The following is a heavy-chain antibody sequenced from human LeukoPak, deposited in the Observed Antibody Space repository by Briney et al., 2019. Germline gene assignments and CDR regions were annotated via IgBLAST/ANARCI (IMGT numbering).Heavy chain of an antibody. J-gene: IGHJ4*02. CDR2: ISAYNGNT. CDR1: GYTFTSYG. Sequence: ASVKVSCKASGYTFTSYGISWVRQAPGQGLEWMGWISAYNGNTNYAQKLQGRVTMTTDTSTSTVYMELRSLRSDDTAVYYCARDPPRLYCTNGVCPIPTAVFDYWGQGTLVTVSS. CDR3: ARDPPRLYCTNGVCPIPTAVFDY. D-gene: IGHD2-8*01. V-gene: IGHV1-18*01.